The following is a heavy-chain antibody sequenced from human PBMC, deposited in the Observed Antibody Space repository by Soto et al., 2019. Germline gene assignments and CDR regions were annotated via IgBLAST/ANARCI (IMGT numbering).Heavy chain of an antibody. V-gene: IGHV3-48*03. J-gene: IGHJ3*02. CDR1: GFTFSSYE. CDR3: ARDTDPYYDILTGYYTNAFDI. CDR2: ISSSGSTI. D-gene: IGHD3-9*01. Sequence: EVQLVESGGGLVQPGGSLRLSCAASGFTFSSYEMNWVRQAPGKGLEWVSYISSSGSTIYYADSVKGRFTISRDNAKNSLYLQMNSLRAEDTAVYYCARDTDPYYDILTGYYTNAFDIWGQGTMVTVSS.